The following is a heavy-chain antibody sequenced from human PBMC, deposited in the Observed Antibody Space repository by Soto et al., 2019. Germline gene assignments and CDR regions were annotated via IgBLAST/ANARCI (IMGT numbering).Heavy chain of an antibody. V-gene: IGHV1-3*01. CDR1: GYTFTSYA. CDR2: INAGNGNT. CDR3: AALSGLYYYYGMDV. Sequence: ASVKVSCKASGYTFTSYAMHWVRQAPGQRLEWMGWINAGNGNTKYSQKFQGRVPIPRHTSASTAYMELSSLRSEDTAVYYCAALSGLYYYYGMDVWGQGTRVTVSS. J-gene: IGHJ6*02. D-gene: IGHD3-3*01.